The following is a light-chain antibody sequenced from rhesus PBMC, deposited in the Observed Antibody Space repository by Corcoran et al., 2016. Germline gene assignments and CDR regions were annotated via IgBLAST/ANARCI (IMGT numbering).Light chain of an antibody. CDR3: QHSYGTPYS. CDR1: ENVNNF. CDR2: AAS. J-gene: IGKJ2*01. V-gene: IGKV1-74*01. Sequence: DIQMTQSPSSLSASVGDRVTITCRASENVNNFLHWYQQKPGKESKLLIYAASTLQSGVPSRFTGSGPGAEYTFTISSLQPEDVATYYCQHSYGTPYSFGQGTKVEIK.